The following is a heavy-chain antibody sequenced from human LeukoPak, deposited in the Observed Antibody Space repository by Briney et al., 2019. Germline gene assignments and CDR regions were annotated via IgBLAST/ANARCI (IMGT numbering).Heavy chain of an antibody. CDR2: INSDGTTT. CDR3: ARSTHSGWGGYYFDY. V-gene: IGHV3-74*01. Sequence: GGSLRLSCAASGFTSRSYWMRWVRQAPGKGLVWVSRINSDGTTTNYADSVKGRFTISRDNAKNTLYLQMNSLRAEDTAVYYCARSTHSGWGGYYFDYWGQGTLVTVSS. J-gene: IGHJ4*02. CDR1: GFTSRSYW. D-gene: IGHD6-19*01.